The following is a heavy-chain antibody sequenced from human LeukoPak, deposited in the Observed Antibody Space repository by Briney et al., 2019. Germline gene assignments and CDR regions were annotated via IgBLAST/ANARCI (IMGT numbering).Heavy chain of an antibody. V-gene: IGHV1-8*02. CDR3: ASGLIVGAPGGGDY. Sequence: GASVKVSCKASGGTFSSYAISWVRQAPGQGLEWMGWMNPNSGNTGYAQKFQGRVTMTRNTSISTAYMELSSLRSEDTAVYYCASGLIVGAPGGGDYWGQGTLVTVSS. D-gene: IGHD1-26*01. CDR1: GGTFSSYA. CDR2: MNPNSGNT. J-gene: IGHJ4*02.